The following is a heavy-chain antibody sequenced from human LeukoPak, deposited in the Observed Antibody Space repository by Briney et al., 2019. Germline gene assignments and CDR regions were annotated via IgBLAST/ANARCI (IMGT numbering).Heavy chain of an antibody. CDR3: ASSETYYYDSSGSDAFDI. J-gene: IGHJ3*02. Sequence: SETLSLTCTVSGGSISSYYWSWIRQPPGKGLEWIGYIYYSGSTNYNPSLKSRVTISVDTSKNQFSLKLSSVTAADTAVYYCASSETYYYDSSGSDAFDIWGQGTMVTVSS. CDR2: IYYSGST. CDR1: GGSISSYY. D-gene: IGHD3-22*01. V-gene: IGHV4-59*08.